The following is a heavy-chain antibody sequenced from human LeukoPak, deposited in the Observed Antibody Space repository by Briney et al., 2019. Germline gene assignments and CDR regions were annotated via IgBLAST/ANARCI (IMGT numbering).Heavy chain of an antibody. CDR3: ARSLTRSSWFDY. V-gene: IGHV1-2*02. Sequence: ASVKVSCKASGYTFTGYYMHWVRQAPGQGLEWMGWINPNSGGTNYAQKFQGRVTMTRDTSISTAYMELSRLRSDDTAVYYCARSLTRSSWFDYWGQGTLVTVSS. J-gene: IGHJ4*02. CDR2: INPNSGGT. CDR1: GYTFTGYY. D-gene: IGHD6-13*01.